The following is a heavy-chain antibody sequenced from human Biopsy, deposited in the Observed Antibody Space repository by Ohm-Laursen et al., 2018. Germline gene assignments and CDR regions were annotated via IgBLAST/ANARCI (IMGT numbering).Heavy chain of an antibody. CDR2: IYYSGST. CDR1: GGSISSDY. D-gene: IGHD5-12*01. J-gene: IGHJ6*02. Sequence: SDTLSLTCTVSGGSISSDYWSWIRQTPGKGLEWIGYIYYSGSTNYNPSLKSRVTISVDTSKNQFSLRLNSVTAADTAVYYCARVAGGYAYYYGMDVWGQGTTVMVSS. V-gene: IGHV4-59*08. CDR3: ARVAGGYAYYYGMDV.